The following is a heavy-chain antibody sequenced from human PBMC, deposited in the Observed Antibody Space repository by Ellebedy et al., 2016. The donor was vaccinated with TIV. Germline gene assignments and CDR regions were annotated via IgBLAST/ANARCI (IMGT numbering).Heavy chain of an antibody. J-gene: IGHJ4*02. CDR3: ARLTGTMVLWAIDY. D-gene: IGHD1-1*01. V-gene: IGHV4-39*01. CDR1: GGSISSSSYY. CDR2: IYYSGST. Sequence: SETLSLTXTVSGGSISSSSYYWGWIRQPPGKGLEWIGSIYYSGSTYYNPSLKSRVTISVDTSKNQFSLKLSSVTAADTAVYYCARLTGTMVLWAIDYWGQGTLVTVSS.